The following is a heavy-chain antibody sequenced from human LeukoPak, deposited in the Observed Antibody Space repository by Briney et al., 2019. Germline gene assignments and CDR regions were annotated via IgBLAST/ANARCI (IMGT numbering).Heavy chain of an antibody. CDR2: INPSGGYT. D-gene: IGHD1-26*01. CDR1: GYTFTNYY. V-gene: IGHV1-46*01. CDR3: ARGTTYSRSYLPEAY. Sequence: GASVKVSCKASGYTFTNYYIHWVRQAPGQGLEWMGVINPSGGYTSYAQKFQGRVTMTRDTSTSTVYMDLSSLRSEDTALYYCARGTTYSRSYLPEAYWGQGTLVTVSS. J-gene: IGHJ4*02.